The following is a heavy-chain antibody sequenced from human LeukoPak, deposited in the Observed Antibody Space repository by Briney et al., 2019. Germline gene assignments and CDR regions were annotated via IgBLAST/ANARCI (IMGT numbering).Heavy chain of an antibody. Sequence: GGSLRLSCAASGFTFSSYAMSWVRQAPGKGLEWVSAISGSGGSTYYADSVKGRFTISRDNSKNTLYLQMNSLRVEDTAVYYCAKGDYDFWSGLPFFDYWGQGTLVTVSS. D-gene: IGHD3-3*01. J-gene: IGHJ4*02. CDR3: AKGDYDFWSGLPFFDY. V-gene: IGHV3-23*01. CDR2: ISGSGGST. CDR1: GFTFSSYA.